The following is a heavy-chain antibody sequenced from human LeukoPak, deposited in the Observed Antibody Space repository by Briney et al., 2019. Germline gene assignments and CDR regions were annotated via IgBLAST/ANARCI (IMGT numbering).Heavy chain of an antibody. V-gene: IGHV3-15*01. CDR2: NKSKTEGGTT. D-gene: IGHD3-22*01. J-gene: IGHJ4*02. CDR1: GFTFSNAW. CDR3: TTDTYYYDSRGYGYCDY. Sequence: PGRTLRLPCAASGFTFSNAWTSCVRQAPGKGLEWVGGNKSKTEGGTTDYAAPVKGRFTISRDDSKNTLYLQMNSLKNEDTAVYYCTTDTYYYDSRGYGYCDYWGQGTLVTVSS.